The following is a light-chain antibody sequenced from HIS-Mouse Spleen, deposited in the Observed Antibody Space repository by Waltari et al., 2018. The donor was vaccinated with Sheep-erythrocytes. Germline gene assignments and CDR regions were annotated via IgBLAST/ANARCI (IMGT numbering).Light chain of an antibody. V-gene: IGLV2-23*02. CDR2: DVS. CDR3: CSYAGSYNHV. J-gene: IGLJ1*01. CDR1: SSYGGSYNL. Sequence: QSALTQPASVSGSPGQSITISCTGTSSYGGSYNLASWYQQHPGKAPKLMIYDVSKRPSGVPDRFSGSKSGNTASLTISGLQAEDEADYYCCSYAGSYNHVFATGTKVTVL.